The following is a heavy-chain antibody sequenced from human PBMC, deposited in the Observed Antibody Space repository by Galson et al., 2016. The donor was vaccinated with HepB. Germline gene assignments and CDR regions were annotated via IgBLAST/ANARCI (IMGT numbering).Heavy chain of an antibody. D-gene: IGHD6-6*01. V-gene: IGHV1-69*04. J-gene: IGHJ4*02. Sequence: SVKVSCKASGGTFITYSIGWVRQAPGQGLEWMGRIIPLLAIAKYAQKFQGSVTITADKSTSTAYMELSSLRSDDTAVYYCARETGSSSGGYFDYWGQGTLVTVSS. CDR3: ARETGSSSGGYFDY. CDR2: IIPLLAIA. CDR1: GGTFITYS.